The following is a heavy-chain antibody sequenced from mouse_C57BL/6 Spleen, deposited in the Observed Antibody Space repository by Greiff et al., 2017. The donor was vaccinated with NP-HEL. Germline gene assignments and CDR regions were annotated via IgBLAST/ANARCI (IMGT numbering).Heavy chain of an antibody. D-gene: IGHD2-4*01. Sequence: EVMLVESGGDLVKPGGSLKLSCAASGFTFSSYGMSWVRQTPDKRLEWVATISSGGSYTYYPDSVKGRFTISRDNAKNTLCLQMSSLKSDDTAMYYCARRNYDGYYAMDYWGQGTSVTVSS. CDR2: ISSGGSYT. J-gene: IGHJ4*01. CDR3: ARRNYDGYYAMDY. V-gene: IGHV5-6*02. CDR1: GFTFSSYG.